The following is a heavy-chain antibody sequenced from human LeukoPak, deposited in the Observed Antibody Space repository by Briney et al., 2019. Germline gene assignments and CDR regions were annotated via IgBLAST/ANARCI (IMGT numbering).Heavy chain of an antibody. J-gene: IGHJ4*02. CDR3: AREADSSGYYPDY. V-gene: IGHV3-7*01. Sequence: GGSLRLSCAASGFTFSDFWMSWVRQAPGKGLEWVANIKQDGSEKYYVDSVKGRFTISRDNAKNSLYLQMYSLRAEDTAVYYCAREADSSGYYPDYWGQGTLVTVSS. D-gene: IGHD3-22*01. CDR1: GFTFSDFW. CDR2: IKQDGSEK.